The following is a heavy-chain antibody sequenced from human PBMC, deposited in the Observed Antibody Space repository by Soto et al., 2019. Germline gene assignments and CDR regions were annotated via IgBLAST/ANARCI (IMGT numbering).Heavy chain of an antibody. CDR2: ISAYNGNT. D-gene: IGHD6-19*01. V-gene: IGHV1-18*01. CDR3: ARVGKAVAGTYWFDP. Sequence: ASVNVSCKASGYTFTSYGISWVRQAPGQGLEWMGWISAYNGNTNYAQKLQGRVTMTTDTSTSTAYMELRSLRSDDTAVYYCARVGKAVAGTYWFDPWGQGTLVTVSS. J-gene: IGHJ5*02. CDR1: GYTFTSYG.